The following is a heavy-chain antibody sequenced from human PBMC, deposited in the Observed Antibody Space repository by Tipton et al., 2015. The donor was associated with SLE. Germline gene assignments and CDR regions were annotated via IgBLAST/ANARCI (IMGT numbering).Heavy chain of an antibody. J-gene: IGHJ3*02. CDR1: GGSISSYY. D-gene: IGHD3-10*01. CDR2: IFHSGST. Sequence: TLSLTCTVSGGSISSYYWSWIRQPPGKALEWIGYIFHSGSTNHNPSLKSRVTISVDTSKNQFSLKLSSVTAADTAVYYCARGSYGTDAFDIWGQGTMVTVSS. CDR3: ARGSYGTDAFDI. V-gene: IGHV4-59*01.